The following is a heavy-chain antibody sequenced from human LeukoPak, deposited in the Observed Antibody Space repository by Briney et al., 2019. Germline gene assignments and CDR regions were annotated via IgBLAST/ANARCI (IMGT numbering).Heavy chain of an antibody. V-gene: IGHV4-34*01. J-gene: IGHJ6*03. CDR1: GGSFSGYY. CDR3: ASTITIFGVVTYYYYMDV. D-gene: IGHD3-3*01. CDR2: INHSGST. Sequence: PSETLSLTCAVYGGSFSGYYWSWIRQPPGKGLEWIGEINHSGSTNYNPSLKSRVTISVDTSKNQFSLKLSSVTAADTAVYYFASTITIFGVVTYYYYMDVWGKGTTVTVSS.